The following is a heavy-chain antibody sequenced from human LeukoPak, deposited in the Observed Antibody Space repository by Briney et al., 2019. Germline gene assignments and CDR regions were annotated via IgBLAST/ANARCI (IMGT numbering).Heavy chain of an antibody. J-gene: IGHJ4*02. Sequence: TGGSLRLSCVASGFAFSSYWMSWVRQAPGKGLEWVANIKQDGGEKYYVDSVKGRFTISRDNAKNSLFLQMNSLRVEDTAVYYCARLGGSYYTYWGRGTLVTVSS. CDR1: GFAFSSYW. D-gene: IGHD1-26*01. CDR2: IKQDGGEK. CDR3: ARLGGSYYTY. V-gene: IGHV3-7*01.